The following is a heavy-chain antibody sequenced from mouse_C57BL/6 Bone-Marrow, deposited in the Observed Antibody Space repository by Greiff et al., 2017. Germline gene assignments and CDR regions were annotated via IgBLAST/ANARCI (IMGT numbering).Heavy chain of an antibody. CDR2: INPYNGGT. CDR3: AYGYDVFAY. Sequence: VQLQQSGPVLVKPGASVKMSCKASGYTFTDYYMNWVKQSHGKSLEWIGVINPYNGGTSYNQKFKGKATLTVDKSSSTAYMELNSLTSEDSAVYYCAYGYDVFAYWGQGTLVTVSA. CDR1: GYTFTDYY. V-gene: IGHV1-19*01. D-gene: IGHD2-2*01. J-gene: IGHJ3*01.